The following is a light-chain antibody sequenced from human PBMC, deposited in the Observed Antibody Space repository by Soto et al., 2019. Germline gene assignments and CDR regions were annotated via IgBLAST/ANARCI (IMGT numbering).Light chain of an antibody. Sequence: DIQMTQSPSSLSSSVGDSVTITCRASQSSSTSLHWLQLRPGKGHRLLIYATSTLQSGVPSRFSGSGSGTDFTLTITNLQPDDSAVYYCQQGYSPLLTFGGGT. J-gene: IGKJ4*01. V-gene: IGKV1-39*01. CDR2: ATS. CDR3: QQGYSPLLT. CDR1: QSSSTS.